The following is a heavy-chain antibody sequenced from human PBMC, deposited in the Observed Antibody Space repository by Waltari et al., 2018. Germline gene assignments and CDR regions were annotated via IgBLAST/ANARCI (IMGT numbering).Heavy chain of an antibody. Sequence: QVQLVQSGAEVKKPGSSVKVSCKASGGTFSSYAISWVRQAPGQGLEWMGRIIPIFGTANYAQKFQGRVTITADKSTSTAYMELSSLRSEDTAVYYCARDPLAAAGNYYFDYWGQGTLVTVSS. CDR2: IIPIFGTA. V-gene: IGHV1-69*08. CDR1: GGTFSSYA. CDR3: ARDPLAAAGNYYFDY. J-gene: IGHJ4*02. D-gene: IGHD6-13*01.